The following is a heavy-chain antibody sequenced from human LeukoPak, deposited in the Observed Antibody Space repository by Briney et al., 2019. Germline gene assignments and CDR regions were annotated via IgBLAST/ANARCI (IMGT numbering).Heavy chain of an antibody. CDR1: GFTFSNYA. V-gene: IGHV3-23*01. CDR2: ISGGGGST. D-gene: IGHD2-2*01. J-gene: IGHJ4*02. CDR3: AKVAPGYCSSTSCYRGLDY. Sequence: PGGSLRLSCAASGFTFSNYAMNWVRQAPGRGLEWVLGISGGGGSTWYADSVKGRFTISRDDSKNTVYLQMNSLRAEDTAIYYCAKVAPGYCSSTSCYRGLDYWGQGTLVTVSS.